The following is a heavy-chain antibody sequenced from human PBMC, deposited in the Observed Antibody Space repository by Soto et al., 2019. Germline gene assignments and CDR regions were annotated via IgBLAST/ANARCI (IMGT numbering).Heavy chain of an antibody. CDR2: IYSGGST. J-gene: IGHJ4*02. Sequence: EVQLVETGGGWIQPGGSLRLSCAASGFTVSNNYMSWVRQAPGKGLEWVSLIYSGGSTYYAGTVKGRFTISRENSKNTPYLQMNSLRAEDTAVYYCATYSSLDYWGQGTLVTVSS. V-gene: IGHV3-53*02. CDR1: GFTVSNNY. CDR3: ATYSSLDY. D-gene: IGHD6-13*01.